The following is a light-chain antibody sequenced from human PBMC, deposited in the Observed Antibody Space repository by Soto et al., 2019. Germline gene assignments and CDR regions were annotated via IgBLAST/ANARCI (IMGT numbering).Light chain of an antibody. CDR3: XXSYXSTFLT. Sequence: DIQMTQSPSSLSASVGDRVTITCRASQSISKYLNWYQQKPGKAPKLLIYTASSLQSGVPSRFSGSGSGTDFTLTISSLQPEDFXTXXXXXSYXSTFLTFGGGTKVEI. J-gene: IGKJ4*01. CDR2: TAS. V-gene: IGKV1-39*01. CDR1: QSISKY.